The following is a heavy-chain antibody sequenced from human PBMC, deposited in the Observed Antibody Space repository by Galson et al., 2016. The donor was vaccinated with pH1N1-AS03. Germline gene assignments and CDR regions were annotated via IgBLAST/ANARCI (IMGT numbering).Heavy chain of an antibody. V-gene: IGHV1-3*04. D-gene: IGHD6-19*01. J-gene: IGHJ4*02. CDR2: LNTGTGDT. CDR3: AKVGIEISSGWYGRFDF. Sequence: SVKVSCKASGYSFISYAIHWVRQAPGQRPEWMGWLNTGTGDTIYSQRFQDRVTITRDTSASTAYMELSRLRSEDTAVYYCAKVGIEISSGWYGRFDFWGQGTLVTVSS. CDR1: GYSFISYA.